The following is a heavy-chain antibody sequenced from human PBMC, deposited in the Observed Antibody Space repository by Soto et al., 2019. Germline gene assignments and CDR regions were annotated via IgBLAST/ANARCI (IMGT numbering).Heavy chain of an antibody. CDR2: INHSGST. V-gene: IGHV4-34*01. Sequence: SETLSLTCAGYGGSFSGYYWSWIRQPPGKGLEWIGEINHSGSTNYNPSLKSRVTISVDTSKNQFSLKLSSVTAADTAVYYCARVGRVVPAATAYFQHWGQGTLVTVSS. J-gene: IGHJ1*01. CDR1: GGSFSGYY. D-gene: IGHD2-2*01. CDR3: ARVGRVVPAATAYFQH.